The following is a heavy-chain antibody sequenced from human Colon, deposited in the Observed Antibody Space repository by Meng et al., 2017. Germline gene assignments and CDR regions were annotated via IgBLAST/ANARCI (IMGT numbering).Heavy chain of an antibody. V-gene: IGHV4-31*03. D-gene: IGHD2-2*01. Sequence: SETLSLTCTVSGGSISSGGYYWSWSRQPPGRSVEWFGYIYYSGSTYYNPSLKSRVNISVDTSKNQFSLKLSSVTAADTAVYYGARSTGAVRDAFDIWGQGTMVTVSS. CDR1: GGSISSGGYY. CDR2: IYYSGST. J-gene: IGHJ3*02. CDR3: ARSTGAVRDAFDI.